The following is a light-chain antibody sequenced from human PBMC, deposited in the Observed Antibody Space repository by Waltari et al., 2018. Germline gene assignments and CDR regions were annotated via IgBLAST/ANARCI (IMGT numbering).Light chain of an antibody. CDR1: SSNIGNNG. CDR3: AAWDDNLNAVV. J-gene: IGLJ2*01. Sequence: QSVLTQPPSVSEAPRQRVTIPCSGSSSNIGNNGVNWYQQVPGEAPKLLIYYDDMLPSGVSDRFSGSRSGTSASLAISGLQSEDEADYYCAAWDDNLNAVVFGGGTKVTVL. CDR2: YDD. V-gene: IGLV1-36*01.